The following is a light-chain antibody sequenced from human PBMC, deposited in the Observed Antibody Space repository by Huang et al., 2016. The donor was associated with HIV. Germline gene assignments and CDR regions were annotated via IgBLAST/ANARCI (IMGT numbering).Light chain of an antibody. CDR1: QDIRNH. CDR2: DAF. V-gene: IGKV1-33*01. Sequence: DIQMTQSPSSLSASVGDRVTITCQASQDIRNHLNWYQQKPGKAPNLLIYDAFSLQTGVPSRFSGSGSGTDYTLIFSSLQPEDFATYYCQHFDNSLTFGAGTKVEIK. J-gene: IGKJ4*01. CDR3: QHFDNSLT.